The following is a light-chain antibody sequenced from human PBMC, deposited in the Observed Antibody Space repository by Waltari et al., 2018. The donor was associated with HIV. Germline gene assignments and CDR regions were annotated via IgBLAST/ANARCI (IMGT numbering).Light chain of an antibody. CDR1: QSVLYSSNNKNY. CDR3: QQYYGAPIT. J-gene: IGKJ5*01. V-gene: IGKV4-1*01. CDR2: WAS. Sequence: DIVMTQSPDSLAVSLGERATINCKSSQSVLYSSNNKNYLSWYQQKPGQPPKLLIVWASTRESGVPDRFSGSGSGTDFTLTISSLQAEDVAVYYCQQYYGAPITFGQGTRLEIK.